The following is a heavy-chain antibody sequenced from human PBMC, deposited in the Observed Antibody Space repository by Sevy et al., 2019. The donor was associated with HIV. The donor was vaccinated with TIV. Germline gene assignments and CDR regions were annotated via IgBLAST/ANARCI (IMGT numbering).Heavy chain of an antibody. V-gene: IGHV3-23*01. CDR1: EFTFSSYA. D-gene: IGHD6-13*01. CDR3: AKDGDSSSWYLNYYMDV. Sequence: GGSLRLSCAASEFTFSSYAINWVRQAPGKGLEWVSGISGSGGSTYYADSVKGQFTISRDNFKNMLYLQMNSLRPEDTAVYYCAKDGDSSSWYLNYYMDVWGKGTTVTVSS. CDR2: ISGSGGST. J-gene: IGHJ6*03.